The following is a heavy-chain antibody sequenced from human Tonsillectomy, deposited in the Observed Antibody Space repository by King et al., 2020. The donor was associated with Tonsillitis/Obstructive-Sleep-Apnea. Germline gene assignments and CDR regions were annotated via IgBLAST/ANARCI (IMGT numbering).Heavy chain of an antibody. D-gene: IGHD4-17*01. Sequence: VQLVESGGGLIQSGGSLRLSCAASGFTVHSNHMSWVRQAPGKVLEWGSLIFTGGTTSYAQSVKGRFTISRDNSKNTLYLQMDSLRPEDTAVYYCAREGNYGDPGFDYWGQGTLVFVSS. V-gene: IGHV3-53*01. J-gene: IGHJ4*02. CDR1: GFTVHSNH. CDR2: IFTGGTT. CDR3: AREGNYGDPGFDY.